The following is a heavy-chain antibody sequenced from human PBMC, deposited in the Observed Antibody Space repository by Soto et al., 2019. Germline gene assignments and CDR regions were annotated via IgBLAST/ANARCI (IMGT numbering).Heavy chain of an antibody. CDR3: APGIRAGAILWGVYFQH. Sequence: ASVKVSCKVSGYTLTELSMHWVRQAPGKGLEWMGGFDPEDGETMYAQKFQGRVTMTEDTSTDTASMELSSLRSEDTAIYYCAPGIRAGAILWGVYFQHWGQGTLVTVSS. D-gene: IGHD2-21*01. V-gene: IGHV1-24*01. CDR1: GYTLTELS. CDR2: FDPEDGET. J-gene: IGHJ1*01.